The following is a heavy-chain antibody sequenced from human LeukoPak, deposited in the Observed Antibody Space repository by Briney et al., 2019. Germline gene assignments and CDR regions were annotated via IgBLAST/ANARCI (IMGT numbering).Heavy chain of an antibody. Sequence: SVTVSCKASGYTFTSYGISWVRQAPGQGLEWMGWISAYNGNTNYAQKLQGRVTMTTDTSTSTAYMELRSLRSDDTAVYYCAISTLFSAAMNFDYWGQGTLVTVSS. CDR3: AISTLFSAAMNFDY. J-gene: IGHJ4*02. V-gene: IGHV1-18*04. CDR1: GYTFTSYG. D-gene: IGHD2-2*01. CDR2: ISAYNGNT.